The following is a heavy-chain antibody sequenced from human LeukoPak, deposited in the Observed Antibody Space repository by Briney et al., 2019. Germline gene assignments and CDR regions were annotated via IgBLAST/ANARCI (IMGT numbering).Heavy chain of an antibody. CDR3: ARDTFSSSWYGFGY. Sequence: ASVKVSCKASGYTFTSYGISWVRQAPGQGLEWMGWISAYNGNTNYAQKLQGRVTMTTDTSTSTAYMELRSLRSDDTAVYYCARDTFSSSWYGFGYWGQGTLVTVDS. V-gene: IGHV1-18*01. CDR2: ISAYNGNT. D-gene: IGHD6-13*01. CDR1: GYTFTSYG. J-gene: IGHJ4*02.